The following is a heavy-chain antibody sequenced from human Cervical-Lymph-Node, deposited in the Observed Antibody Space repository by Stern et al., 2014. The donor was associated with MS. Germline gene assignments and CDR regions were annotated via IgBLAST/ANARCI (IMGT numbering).Heavy chain of an antibody. D-gene: IGHD3-16*02. Sequence: VQLVEFGGGSVQPGRSLRLSCAASGFTFDDCAMHWVRPAPGKGLEWVSSISWNSNNIGYADSVRGRFTISRDNAKNSLYLQMNGLRPEDTALYYCAKDISERHYYFDSWGEGTLVTVSS. J-gene: IGHJ4*02. CDR1: GFTFDDCA. CDR2: ISWNSNNI. CDR3: AKDISERHYYFDS. V-gene: IGHV3-9*01.